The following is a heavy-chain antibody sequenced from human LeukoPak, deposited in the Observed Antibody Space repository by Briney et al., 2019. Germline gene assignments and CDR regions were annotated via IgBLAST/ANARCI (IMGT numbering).Heavy chain of an antibody. CDR1: GGSISSYY. J-gene: IGHJ2*01. V-gene: IGHV4-59*08. CDR3: AGHNVAEYRSSPAYLYFDL. D-gene: IGHD6-6*01. Sequence: SETLSLTCTVSGGSISSYYWSWIRQPPGKGLEWIAYIYYSGTTNYNPSLRSRVTISVDTSKNQFSLKLSSVTAADTAVYYCAGHNVAEYRSSPAYLYFDLWGRGTLVTVSS. CDR2: IYYSGTT.